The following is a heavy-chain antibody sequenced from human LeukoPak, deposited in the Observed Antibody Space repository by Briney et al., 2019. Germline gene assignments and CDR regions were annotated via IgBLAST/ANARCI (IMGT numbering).Heavy chain of an antibody. J-gene: IGHJ4*02. Sequence: GGSLRLSCAASGFTFSSYAMSWVRQAPGKGLEWVSAISGSGASTYYADSVKGRFTISRDNSKNTLYLQMNSLRAEDTAVYYCAKDRGFLTGYLYYFDYWGQGTLVTVSS. CDR3: AKDRGFLTGYLYYFDY. D-gene: IGHD3-9*01. CDR1: GFTFSSYA. V-gene: IGHV3-23*01. CDR2: ISGSGAST.